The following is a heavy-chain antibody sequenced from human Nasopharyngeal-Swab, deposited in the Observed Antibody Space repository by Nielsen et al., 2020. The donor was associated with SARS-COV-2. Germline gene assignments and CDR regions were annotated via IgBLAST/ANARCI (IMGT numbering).Heavy chain of an antibody. V-gene: IGHV5-51*01. J-gene: IGHJ4*02. CDR2: IYPGDSDT. D-gene: IGHD1-26*01. CDR3: ARRDGSYYDVDY. Sequence: ARKMPGKGLEWMGIIYPGDSDTRYSPSFQGQVPISADKSISTAYLQWSSLKASDTAMYYCARRDGSYYDVDYWGQGTLVTVSS.